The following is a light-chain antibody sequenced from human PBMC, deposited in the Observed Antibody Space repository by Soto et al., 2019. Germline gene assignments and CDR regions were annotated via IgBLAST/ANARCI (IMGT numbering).Light chain of an antibody. CDR3: QQYYSYPYT. J-gene: IGKJ2*01. Sequence: AIRMTPSPSSFSASTGDRVTITCRASQGISSYLAWYQQKPGKAPKLLIYAASTLQSGVPSRFSGSGSGTDFTLTISCLQSEDFATYYCQQYYSYPYTVGQGTKLEIK. V-gene: IGKV1-8*01. CDR1: QGISSY. CDR2: AAS.